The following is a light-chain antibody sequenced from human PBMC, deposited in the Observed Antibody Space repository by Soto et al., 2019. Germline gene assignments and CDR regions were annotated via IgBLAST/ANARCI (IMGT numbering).Light chain of an antibody. J-gene: IGLJ1*01. CDR2: DVS. CDR1: SRYVGTYNS. CDR3: SSYTSSSSYV. V-gene: IGLV2-14*01. Sequence: QSALTQPASVSGSPGQSITISCTRTSRYVGTYNSVSWYQQYPGKAPKLMIHDVSNRPSGVSNRFSGSKSGNTASLTISGLQAEYEADYYCSSYTSSSSYVFGSGTKSPS.